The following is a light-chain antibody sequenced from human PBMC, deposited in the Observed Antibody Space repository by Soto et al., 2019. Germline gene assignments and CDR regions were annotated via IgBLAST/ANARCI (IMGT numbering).Light chain of an antibody. Sequence: DIQMTQSPSSLSASVGDRVTITCRASQSISSYLNWYQQKPGKDHKLLIYAASSLQSGVPSRFSGSGSGTDFTLTISSLQPEDFATYYCQQSYSTPYTFGQGNQLEIK. CDR2: AAS. J-gene: IGKJ2*01. CDR3: QQSYSTPYT. CDR1: QSISSY. V-gene: IGKV1-39*01.